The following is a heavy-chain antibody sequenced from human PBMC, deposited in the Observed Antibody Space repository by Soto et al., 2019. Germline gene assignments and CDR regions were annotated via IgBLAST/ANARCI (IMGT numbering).Heavy chain of an antibody. D-gene: IGHD4-17*01. V-gene: IGHV4-30-2*01. Sequence: PSETLSLTCDVSGGSISSGGYFWSWIRQPPGKGLEWIGYIYHSGSTYYNPSLKSRVTISVDRSKNQFSLKLNSVTAADTAVYYCARYYGDYLNYLDFWGQGTLVTVSS. CDR2: IYHSGST. J-gene: IGHJ4*02. CDR1: GGSISSGGYF. CDR3: ARYYGDYLNYLDF.